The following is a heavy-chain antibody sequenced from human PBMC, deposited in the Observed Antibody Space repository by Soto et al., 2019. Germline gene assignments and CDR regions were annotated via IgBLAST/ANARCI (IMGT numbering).Heavy chain of an antibody. CDR1: GGSFSGYY. J-gene: IGHJ6*02. V-gene: IGHV4-34*01. CDR2: INHSGST. D-gene: IGHD3-10*01. CDR3: ARQSYGSGSYYIYYYGMDV. Sequence: SETLSLTCAVYGGSFSGYYWSWIRQPPGKGLEWIGEINHSGSTNYNPSLKSRVTISVDTSKNQFSLKLSSMTAADTAVYYCARQSYGSGSYYIYYYGMDVWGQGTTVTVSS.